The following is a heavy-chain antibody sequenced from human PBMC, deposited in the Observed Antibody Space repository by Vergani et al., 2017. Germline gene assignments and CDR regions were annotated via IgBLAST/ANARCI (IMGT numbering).Heavy chain of an antibody. V-gene: IGHV1-18*01. CDR3: ARDGSSGPASYYYYMDV. CDR2: ISAYNGNT. D-gene: IGHD6-19*01. CDR1: GYIFTTYG. J-gene: IGHJ6*03. Sequence: QVQLVQSGAEVKKPGASVKVSCKASGYIFTTYGVSWVRQAPGQGLEWMGWISAYNGNTNYAQKLQGRVTLTTDTSTSTAYMELRSLRSDDTAVYYCARDGSSGPASYYYYMDVWGKGTTVTVSS.